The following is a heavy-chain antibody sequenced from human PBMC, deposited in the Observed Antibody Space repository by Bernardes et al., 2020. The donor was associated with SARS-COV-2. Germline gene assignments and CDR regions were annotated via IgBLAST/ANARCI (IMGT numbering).Heavy chain of an antibody. CDR2: INPNSGDS. J-gene: IGHJ4*02. V-gene: IGHV1-2*02. D-gene: IGHD1-26*01. CDR3: ARYSFGRNLDF. Sequence: ASVKVSCQASGYPFTHYYIHWLRQTPGQGLEWMGWINPNSGDSSSARKFQGRVTLTRDTSINTAYLDLSRLTSDDSAVYFCARYSFGRNLDFWGRGSLVTVSS. CDR1: GYPFTHYY.